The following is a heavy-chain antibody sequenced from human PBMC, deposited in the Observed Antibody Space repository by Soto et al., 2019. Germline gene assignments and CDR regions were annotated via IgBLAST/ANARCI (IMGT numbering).Heavy chain of an antibody. CDR2: ISGSGSST. V-gene: IGHV3-23*01. Sequence: GGSLRLSCAASGFTFSSYAMSWVRQAPGKGLEWVSAISGSGSSTYYADSVKGRFTISRDNSKNTLYLQMNSLRAEDTAVYYCAKDNDRGVINYFDYWGQGTLVTVSS. CDR1: GFTFSSYA. J-gene: IGHJ4*02. D-gene: IGHD3-10*02. CDR3: AKDNDRGVINYFDY.